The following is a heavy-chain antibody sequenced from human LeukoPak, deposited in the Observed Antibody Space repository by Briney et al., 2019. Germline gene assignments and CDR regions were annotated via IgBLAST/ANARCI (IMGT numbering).Heavy chain of an antibody. CDR2: ISGSGSTI. Sequence: GGSLRLSCAASGFTFSSYGMSWVRQAPGKGLEWVSAISGSGSTIYYADSVKGRFTISRDNAKNSLYLQMNSLRAEDTAVYYCARVNPLEHFDYWGQGTLVTVSS. CDR3: ARVNPLEHFDY. CDR1: GFTFSSYG. V-gene: IGHV3-48*04. J-gene: IGHJ4*02. D-gene: IGHD1-1*01.